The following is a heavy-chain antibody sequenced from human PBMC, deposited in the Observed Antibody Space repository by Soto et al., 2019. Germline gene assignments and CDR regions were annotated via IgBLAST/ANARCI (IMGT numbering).Heavy chain of an antibody. Sequence: ASVKVSCKASGYTFTNYGVGWVRQAPGQGLEWMGWISAYNGDTNYAQKLQGRVTMTTDTSTSTAYMELRSLRSDDTAVYYCARGKAAGKRLTVYYYGMDVWGQGTTVTVSS. J-gene: IGHJ6*02. CDR3: ARGKAAGKRLTVYYYGMDV. D-gene: IGHD6-13*01. CDR2: ISAYNGDT. V-gene: IGHV1-18*01. CDR1: GYTFTNYG.